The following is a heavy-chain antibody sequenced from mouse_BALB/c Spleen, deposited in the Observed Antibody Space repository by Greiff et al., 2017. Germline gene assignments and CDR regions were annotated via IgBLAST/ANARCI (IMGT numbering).Heavy chain of an antibody. CDR1: GDSITSGY. CDR3: ARSQLDDYAMDY. CDR2: ISYSGST. J-gene: IGHJ4*01. V-gene: IGHV3-8*02. D-gene: IGHD4-1*02. Sequence: EVKLQESGPSLVKPSQTLSLTCSVSGDSITSGYWNWIRKFPGNKLEYMGYISYSGSTYYNPSLKSRISITRDTSKNQYYLQLNSVTTEDTATYYCARSQLDDYAMDYWGQGTSVTVSS.